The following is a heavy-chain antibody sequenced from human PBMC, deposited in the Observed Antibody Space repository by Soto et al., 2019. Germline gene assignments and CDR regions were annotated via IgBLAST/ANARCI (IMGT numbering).Heavy chain of an antibody. CDR2: IYYSGNT. CDR1: GGSISSGGYY. Sequence: SETLSLTCTVSGGSISSGGYYWSWIRQHPGKGLEWIGYIYYSGNTYYNPSLKSRVTISIDTSKNQFSLKLSSVTAADTAVYYCARGGSSWPLDYWGQGTLVTDSS. CDR3: ARGGSSWPLDY. D-gene: IGHD6-13*01. J-gene: IGHJ4*02. V-gene: IGHV4-30-4*08.